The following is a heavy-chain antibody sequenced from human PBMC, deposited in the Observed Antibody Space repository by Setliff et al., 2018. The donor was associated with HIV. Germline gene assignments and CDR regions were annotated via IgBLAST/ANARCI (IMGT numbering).Heavy chain of an antibody. J-gene: IGHJ4*02. V-gene: IGHV3-74*01. CDR1: GFTFNSYW. CDR3: ARGSNQGSGTEVDY. Sequence: GGSLRLSCAASGFTFNSYWMHWVRQAPGKGLVWVSRISSDGSTTNYADSVKGRFTISRDNAKNSLYLQMTNLRAEDTAVYYCARGSNQGSGTEVDYWGQGTQVTVSS. D-gene: IGHD3-10*01. CDR2: ISSDGSTT.